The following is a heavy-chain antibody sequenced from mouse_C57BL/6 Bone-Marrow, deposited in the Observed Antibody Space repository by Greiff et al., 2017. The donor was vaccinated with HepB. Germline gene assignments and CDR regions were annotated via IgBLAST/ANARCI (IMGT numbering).Heavy chain of an antibody. CDR1: GYTFTSYW. V-gene: IGHV1-5*01. CDR2: IYPGNSDT. Sequence: VQLQQSGTVLARPGASVKMSCKTSGYTFTSYWMHWVKQRPGQGLEWIGAIYPGNSDTSYNQKFKGKAKLTAVTSASTAYMELSSLTNEDSPVYYCTRRDDYDVYYYAMDYWGQGTSVTVSS. J-gene: IGHJ4*01. CDR3: TRRDDYDVYYYAMDY. D-gene: IGHD2-4*01.